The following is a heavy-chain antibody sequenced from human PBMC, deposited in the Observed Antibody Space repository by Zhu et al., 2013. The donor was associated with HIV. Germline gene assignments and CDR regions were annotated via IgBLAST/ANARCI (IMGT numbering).Heavy chain of an antibody. V-gene: IGHV1-2*04. J-gene: IGHJ4*02. CDR1: GYTFTGYY. CDR2: INPNSGGT. CDR3: ARSKVVAGIFDKIWSLGY. Sequence: QVQLVQSGAEVKKPGASVKVSCKASGYTFTGYYMHWVRQAPGQGLEWMGWINPNSGGTNYAQKFQGWVTMTRDTSISTAYMELSRLRSDDTAVYYCARSKVVAGIFDKIWSLGYWGQGTLVTVSS. D-gene: IGHD6-19*01.